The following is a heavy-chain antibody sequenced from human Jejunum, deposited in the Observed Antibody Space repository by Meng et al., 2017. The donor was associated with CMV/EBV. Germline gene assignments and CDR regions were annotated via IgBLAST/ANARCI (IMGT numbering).Heavy chain of an antibody. CDR3: ARDSPLDGYSLLDY. Sequence: QGQLVQMWSGLEQPGASGKVPSRPSGYTFTSYAINWVRQAPGQGPDWMGWIDPNTGNPTYDQGFTGRFVFSLDTSVSTAYLQINSFRADDTAVYYCARDSPLDGYSLLDYWGQGTLVTVSS. D-gene: IGHD5-24*01. CDR1: GYTFTSYA. J-gene: IGHJ4*02. V-gene: IGHV7-4-1*02. CDR2: IDPNTGNP.